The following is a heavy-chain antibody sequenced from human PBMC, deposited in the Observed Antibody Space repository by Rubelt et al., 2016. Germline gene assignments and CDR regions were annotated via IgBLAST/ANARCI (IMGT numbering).Heavy chain of an antibody. D-gene: IGHD3-3*01. CDR3: ASSGSDLEWLWMHWFDP. CDR2: IYYSRST. J-gene: IGHJ5*02. CDR1: GGSISSGGYY. V-gene: IGHV4-31*01. Sequence: QVQLQESGPGLVKPSQTLSLTCTVSGGSISSGGYYWSWIRQHPGKGLEWIGYIYYSRSTYFNPSLKMLFTIAVDTSKNPFSLKLSSVTAADTAVYFCASSGSDLEWLWMHWFDPWGHGTLVAVSS.